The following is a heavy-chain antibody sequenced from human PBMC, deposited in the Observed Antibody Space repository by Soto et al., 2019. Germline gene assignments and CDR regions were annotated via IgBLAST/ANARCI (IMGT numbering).Heavy chain of an antibody. CDR3: ARGGYSSTWSNLLDRSGLDV. CDR1: GGTFSSYA. Sequence: QVQLVQSGAEAKKPGSSVKVSCKTSGGTFSSYAISWVRQAPGQGLEWMGGIGPLFRTTNYAQKFQGRVTITADTSTYTMYMELSGLRSGDTAVYYCARGGYSSTWSNLLDRSGLDVWGQGTTVTVSS. V-gene: IGHV1-69*06. CDR2: IGPLFRTT. J-gene: IGHJ6*02. D-gene: IGHD6-13*01.